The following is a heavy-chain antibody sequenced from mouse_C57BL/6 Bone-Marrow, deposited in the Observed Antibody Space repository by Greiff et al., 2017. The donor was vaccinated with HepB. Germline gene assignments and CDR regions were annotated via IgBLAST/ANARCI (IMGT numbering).Heavy chain of an antibody. CDR1: SYTFTSYW. V-gene: IGHV1-50*01. J-gene: IGHJ2*01. CDR3: ARENSNSFDY. CDR2: IDPSDSYT. Sequence: QVQLQQPGAELVKPGASVKLSCKASSYTFTSYWMQWVKQRPGQGLEWIGEIDPSDSYTNYNQKFKGKATLTVDTSSSTAYMQLSSLTSEDSAVYYCARENSNSFDYWGQGTTLTVSS. D-gene: IGHD2-5*01.